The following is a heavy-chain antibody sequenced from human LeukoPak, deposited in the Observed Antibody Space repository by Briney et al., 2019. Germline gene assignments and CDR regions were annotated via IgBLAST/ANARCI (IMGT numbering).Heavy chain of an antibody. CDR3: ASPYGSGSYWDAFDI. CDR1: GFTFSSCA. CDR2: ISYDGSNK. Sequence: GGSLRLSCAASGFTFSSCAMHWVRQSPGKGLEWVAVISYDGSNKYYADSEKGRFTISRDNSKNTLYLQMNSLRAEDTAVYYCASPYGSGSYWDAFDIWGQGTMVTVSS. V-gene: IGHV3-30-3*01. D-gene: IGHD3-10*01. J-gene: IGHJ3*02.